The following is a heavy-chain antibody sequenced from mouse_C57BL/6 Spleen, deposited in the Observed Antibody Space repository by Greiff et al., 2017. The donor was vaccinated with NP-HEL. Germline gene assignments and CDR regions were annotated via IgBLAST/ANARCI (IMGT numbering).Heavy chain of an antibody. CDR1: GFTFSSYT. CDR2: ISGGGGNT. D-gene: IGHD1-2*01. V-gene: IGHV5-9*01. CDR3: ATTTAKNYYAMDY. Sequence: DVKLVESGGGLVKPGGSLKLSCAASGFTFSSYTMSWVRQTPEKRLEWVATISGGGGNTYYPDSVKGRFTISRDNAKNTLYLQMSSLRSEDTALYYCATTTAKNYYAMDYWGQGTSVTVSS. J-gene: IGHJ4*01.